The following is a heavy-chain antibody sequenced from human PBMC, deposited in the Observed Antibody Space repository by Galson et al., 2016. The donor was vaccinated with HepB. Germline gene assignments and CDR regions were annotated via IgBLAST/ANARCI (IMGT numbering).Heavy chain of an antibody. D-gene: IGHD6-13*01. CDR2: ISSGSSYI. CDR3: ARVREQQLLDAFDI. J-gene: IGHJ3*02. V-gene: IGHV3-21*01. CDR1: GFTFTRYN. Sequence: SLRLSCATSGFTFTRYNMNWVRQARGKGLEWVSSISSGSSYIYYADSVKGRFTISRDNVKKSLYLQMNSLRPEDTAVYYCARVREQQLLDAFDIWGHGTMVTVSS.